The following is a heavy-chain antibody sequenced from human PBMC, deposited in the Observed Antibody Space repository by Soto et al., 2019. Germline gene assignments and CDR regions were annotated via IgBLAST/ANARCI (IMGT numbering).Heavy chain of an antibody. CDR2: IYSSGTT. CDR3: ARDRGYVGQYTFDF. CDR1: GGSISSGSYY. Sequence: QVQLQESGPGLVKASQTLSLTCTVSGGSISSGSYYWSWIRQLPGKGLEWIGYIYSSGTTYYNPSRKSRVTIPVDTSKKQSSLTLSSVTAAGTAMFFCARDRGYVGQYTFDFWGQGTLVTVSS. V-gene: IGHV4-31*03. J-gene: IGHJ4*02. D-gene: IGHD5-12*01.